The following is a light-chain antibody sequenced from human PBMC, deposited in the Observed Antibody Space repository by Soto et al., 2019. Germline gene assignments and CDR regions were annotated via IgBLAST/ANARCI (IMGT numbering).Light chain of an antibody. Sequence: EIVITHSPATLPVSPGEKATLSCRPSQNVSINLAWYQQKPGPAPRLLIYGASTRATGIPARFSGSGSGTEFTLSISSLQSEDFAVYYCQQYHNWPRTFGQGTKVDIK. V-gene: IGKV3-15*01. CDR2: GAS. CDR1: QNVSIN. J-gene: IGKJ1*01. CDR3: QQYHNWPRT.